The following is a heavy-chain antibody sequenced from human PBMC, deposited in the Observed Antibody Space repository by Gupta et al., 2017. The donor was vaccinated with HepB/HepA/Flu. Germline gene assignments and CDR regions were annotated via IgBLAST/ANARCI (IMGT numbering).Heavy chain of an antibody. V-gene: IGHV4-34*01. Sequence: QVQLQQWGAGLLKPSETLSLTCAVYGGSFSGYYWSWIRQPPGKGLEWIGEINHSGSTNYNPSRKSRVTISVDTSKNQVALKLSSVTAEDTAVYYCARGGSTSCRSKGFDYWGQGTLVTVSS. CDR3: ARGGSTSCRSKGFDY. D-gene: IGHD2-2*01. J-gene: IGHJ4*02. CDR2: INHSGST. CDR1: GGSFSGYY.